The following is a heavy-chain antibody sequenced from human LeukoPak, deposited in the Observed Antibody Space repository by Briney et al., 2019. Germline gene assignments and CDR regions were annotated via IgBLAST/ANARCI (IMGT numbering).Heavy chain of an antibody. Sequence: SETLSLTCAVYGGSFRGYYWNWIRQPPGKGLEWIGEITHSGSTNYNPSLKSRVTISVDTSKNQFSLKLSSVTAADTAVYYCARGRGIVDGMDVWGQGTTVTVSS. J-gene: IGHJ6*02. V-gene: IGHV4-34*01. CDR1: GGSFRGYY. CDR2: ITHSGST. D-gene: IGHD1-26*01. CDR3: ARGRGIVDGMDV.